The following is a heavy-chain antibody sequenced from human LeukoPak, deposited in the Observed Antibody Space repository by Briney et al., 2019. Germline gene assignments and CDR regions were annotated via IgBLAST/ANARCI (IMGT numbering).Heavy chain of an antibody. CDR2: ISSSSSTI. V-gene: IGHV3-48*04. Sequence: GGSLRLSCAASGFTFSSYSMNWVRQAPGKGLEWVSYISSSSSTIYYADSVKGRFTISRDNAKNSLYLQMNSLRAEDTAVYYCAREYPGTRHSYGYGWDYWGQGTLVTVSS. CDR3: AREYPGTRHSYGYGWDY. J-gene: IGHJ4*02. D-gene: IGHD5-18*01. CDR1: GFTFSSYS.